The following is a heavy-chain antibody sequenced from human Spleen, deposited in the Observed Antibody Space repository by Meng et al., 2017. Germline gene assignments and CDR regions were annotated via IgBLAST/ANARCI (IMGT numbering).Heavy chain of an antibody. V-gene: IGHV3-30*04. D-gene: IGHD6-19*01. CDR3: ARDSIAVAGTSRSWYY. Sequence: GESLKISCTNFGFTFGGPDMNWFRQAPGKGLEWVAVISYDGSNKYYADSVKGRFTISRDNSKNTLYLQMNSLRAEDTAVYYCARDSIAVAGTSRSWYYWGQGTLVTVSS. J-gene: IGHJ4*02. CDR2: ISYDGSNK. CDR1: GFTFGGPD.